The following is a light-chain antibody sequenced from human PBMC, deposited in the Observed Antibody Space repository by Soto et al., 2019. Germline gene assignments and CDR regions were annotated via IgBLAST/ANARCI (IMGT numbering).Light chain of an antibody. V-gene: IGKV3-15*01. CDR3: QQYNNWIT. CDR2: GAS. Sequence: EIVLTQSPGTLSLSPGERATLSCRASQSVSSNYLAWYQQKSGQAPRLLIYGASSRATGIPARFSGSGSGTEFTLTISSLQSEDFAVYYCQQYNNWITFGQGTRLEIK. J-gene: IGKJ5*01. CDR1: QSVSSN.